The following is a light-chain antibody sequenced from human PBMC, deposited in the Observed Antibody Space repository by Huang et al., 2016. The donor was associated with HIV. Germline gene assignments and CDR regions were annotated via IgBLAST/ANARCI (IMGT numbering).Light chain of an antibody. Sequence: DIQMTQSPSSLSASVGDRVTITCRASHNINTHLNWYQQRPGKAPNLLIFAASSLETGVPSRFSDSGSGTDFTLNINNLQPEDFATYYCQQSYTIPVTFGGGTKVEIK. CDR2: AAS. J-gene: IGKJ4*01. CDR1: HNINTH. V-gene: IGKV1-39*01. CDR3: QQSYTIPVT.